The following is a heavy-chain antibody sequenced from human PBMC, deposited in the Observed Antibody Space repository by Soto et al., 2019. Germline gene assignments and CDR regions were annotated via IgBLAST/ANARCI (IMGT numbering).Heavy chain of an antibody. CDR2: LTTSGGNT. CDR3: AGRYCTNGVCYTNYYYYIDV. CDR1: GFTFSTYA. Sequence: VQLLESGGGLVQPGGSLRLSCAASGFTFSTYAMSWVRQSPGKGLEWVPTLTTSGGNTYYADSVQGRFTISRDNSKNSVYLQMNSLRAEDTAVYYCAGRYCTNGVCYTNYYYYIDVWGKGTTVTVSS. D-gene: IGHD2-8*01. V-gene: IGHV3-23*01. J-gene: IGHJ6*03.